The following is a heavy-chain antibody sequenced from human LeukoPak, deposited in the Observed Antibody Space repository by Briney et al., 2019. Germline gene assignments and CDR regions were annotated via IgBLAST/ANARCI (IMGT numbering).Heavy chain of an antibody. CDR2: TRNKANSYTT. CDR1: GFTCSDHF. Sequence: GGSLRRSSAASGFTCSDHFMDWVRQAPGKGLEGVGRTRNKANSYTTEYAASVKGTFTISRDDSKNSLCLHMNSLQTEDTAVYYCARSGYTYFDYWGQGTLVTVSS. D-gene: IGHD5-18*01. V-gene: IGHV3-72*01. J-gene: IGHJ4*02. CDR3: ARSGYTYFDY.